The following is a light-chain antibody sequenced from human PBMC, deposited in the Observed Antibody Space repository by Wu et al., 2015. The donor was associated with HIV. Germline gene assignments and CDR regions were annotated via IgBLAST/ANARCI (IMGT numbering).Light chain of an antibody. CDR3: QQFGSSPLWT. J-gene: IGKJ1*01. Sequence: IVLTQSPGTLSLSPGERATLSCRASQSVSSSYLVWYQQKPGQAPRLLIYGASSRATGIPDRFSGSGSGTDFSLTISRLEPEDVAVYYCQQFGSSPLWTFGQGTKVEIK. CDR1: QSVSSSY. CDR2: GAS. V-gene: IGKV3-20*01.